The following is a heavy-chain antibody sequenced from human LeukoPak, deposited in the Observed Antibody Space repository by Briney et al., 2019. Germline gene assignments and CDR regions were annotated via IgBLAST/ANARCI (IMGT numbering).Heavy chain of an antibody. D-gene: IGHD2-15*01. CDR3: AREVVVAAQYNWFDP. J-gene: IGHJ5*02. CDR2: INTNTGNP. V-gene: IGHV7-4-1*02. Sequence: GSVKVSCKASGYTFTSYAMNWVRQAPGQGLEWMGWINTNTGNPTYAQAFTGRFVFSLDTSVSTAYLQISSLKAEDTAVYYCAREVVVAAQYNWFDPWGQGTLVTVSS. CDR1: GYTFTSYA.